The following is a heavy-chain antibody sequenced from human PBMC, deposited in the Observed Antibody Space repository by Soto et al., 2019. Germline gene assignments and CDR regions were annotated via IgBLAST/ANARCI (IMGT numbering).Heavy chain of an antibody. V-gene: IGHV4-30-4*01. Sequence: PSETLSLTCTVSGGSISSGDYYWSWIRQPPGKGLEWIGYIYYSGCTYYNPSLKSRVTISVDTSKNQFSLKLSSVTAADTAVYYCARVASYDFWSGYSTAGGYFDYWGQGTLVTVSS. CDR3: ARVASYDFWSGYSTAGGYFDY. J-gene: IGHJ4*02. CDR2: IYYSGCT. CDR1: GGSISSGDYY. D-gene: IGHD3-3*01.